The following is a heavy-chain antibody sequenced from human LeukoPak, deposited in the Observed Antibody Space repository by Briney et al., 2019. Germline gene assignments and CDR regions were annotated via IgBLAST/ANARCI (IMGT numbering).Heavy chain of an antibody. Sequence: GGSLRLSCAASGFTFSIYAMSWVRQAPGKVLEWVSAISGSGGSTYYADSVKGRFTISRDNSKNTLYLQMNSLRAEDTAVYYCAKLDIVVVAAPFDYWGQGTLVTVSS. V-gene: IGHV3-23*01. CDR2: ISGSGGST. D-gene: IGHD2-15*01. CDR3: AKLDIVVVAAPFDY. CDR1: GFTFSIYA. J-gene: IGHJ4*02.